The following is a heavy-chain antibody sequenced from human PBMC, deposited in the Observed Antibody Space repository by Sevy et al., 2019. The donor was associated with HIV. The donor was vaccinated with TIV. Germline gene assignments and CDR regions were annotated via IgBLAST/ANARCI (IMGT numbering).Heavy chain of an antibody. J-gene: IGHJ3*02. CDR3: ARENYVDTAGAFDI. D-gene: IGHD3-16*01. CDR1: GYTFSTYG. CDR2: ISAYNGDT. Sequence: ASVKVSCKASGYTFSTYGVNWVRQAPGQGLEWMGWISAYNGDTNSIETLQDRVTMTTDTSTNTAYMELRSLRSDDTAIYYCARENYVDTAGAFDIWGQGTMVTVSS. V-gene: IGHV1-18*01.